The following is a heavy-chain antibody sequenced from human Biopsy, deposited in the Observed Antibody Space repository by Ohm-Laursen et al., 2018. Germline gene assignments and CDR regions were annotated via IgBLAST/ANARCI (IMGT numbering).Heavy chain of an antibody. CDR3: ALQSVAQMKNFDY. V-gene: IGHV1-2*02. CDR2: IGPNSGAT. D-gene: IGHD6-19*01. CDR1: GYTFTAYF. J-gene: IGHJ4*02. Sequence: ASVKVSCKVSGYTFTAYFIHWVRQSPGQGLEWMGWIGPNSGATNYAQKFQGRVTMTKNTSMSTAYMEMSRLRSDDTAVYYCALQSVAQMKNFDYWGQGTLVTVSS.